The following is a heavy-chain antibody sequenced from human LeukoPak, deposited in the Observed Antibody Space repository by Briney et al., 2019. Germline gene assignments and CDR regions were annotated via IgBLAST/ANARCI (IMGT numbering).Heavy chain of an antibody. CDR3: ARGRQTYYYYMDV. CDR2: INPNSGAT. CDR1: GYTLTDYY. V-gene: IGHV1-2*02. J-gene: IGHJ6*03. Sequence: ASVKVSCKASGYTLTDYYMHWVRQAPGQGLEWMAWINPNSGATIYAQNFQDRVTVTRDTSISTAYMELSSLRSDDTAVYYRARGRQTYYYYMDVWGKGTTVTVSS.